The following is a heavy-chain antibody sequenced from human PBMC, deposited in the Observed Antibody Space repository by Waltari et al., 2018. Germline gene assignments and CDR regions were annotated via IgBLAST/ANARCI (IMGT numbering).Heavy chain of an antibody. CDR1: GFTFSSYW. V-gene: IGHV3-7*04. D-gene: IGHD3-3*01. Sequence: EVQLVESGGGLVQPGGSLRLSCAASGFTFSSYWMSWVRQAPGKGLEWVANIKQDGSEKYYVDSVKGRFTISRDNAKNSLYLQMNSLRAEDTAVYYCARDLSHGVFTIFGVVTPFDYYYYGMDVWDQGP. J-gene: IGHJ6*02. CDR2: IKQDGSEK. CDR3: ARDLSHGVFTIFGVVTPFDYYYYGMDV.